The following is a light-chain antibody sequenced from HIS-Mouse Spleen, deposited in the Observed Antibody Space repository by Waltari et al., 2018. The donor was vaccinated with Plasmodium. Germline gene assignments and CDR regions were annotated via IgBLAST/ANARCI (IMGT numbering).Light chain of an antibody. CDR1: QSVLYSSNNKNY. Sequence: DIVITKSPDSLAVSMGERDTINCKSSQSVLYSSNNKNYLAWYQQKPGQPPKLLIYWASTRESGVPDRFSGSGSGTDFTLTISSLQAEDVAVYYCQQYYSTPYTFGQGTKLEIK. CDR2: WAS. CDR3: QQYYSTPYT. J-gene: IGKJ2*01. V-gene: IGKV4-1*01.